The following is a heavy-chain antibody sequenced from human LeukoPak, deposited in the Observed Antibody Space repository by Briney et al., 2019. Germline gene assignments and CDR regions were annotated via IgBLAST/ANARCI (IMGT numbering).Heavy chain of an antibody. CDR2: ISGSGGST. CDR3: AKIYCSGGSCSDY. CDR1: GFTFSSYA. V-gene: IGHV3-23*01. Sequence: GGSLRLSCAASGFTFSSYAMSWVRQAPGKGLEWVSAISGSGGSTYYADSVKGRFTISRNNSKNTLYLQMNSLRAEDTAVYYCAKIYCSGGSCSDYWGQGTLVTVSS. D-gene: IGHD2-15*01. J-gene: IGHJ4*02.